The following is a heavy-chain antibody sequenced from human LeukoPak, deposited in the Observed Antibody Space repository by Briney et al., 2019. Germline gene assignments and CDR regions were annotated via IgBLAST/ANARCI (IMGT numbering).Heavy chain of an antibody. J-gene: IGHJ4*02. CDR1: GFTVSSNY. V-gene: IGHV3-53*01. Sequence: PGGSLRLPCAASGFTVSSNYMSWVRQAPGRGLEWVSVIYSGGSTYYADSVKGRFTISRDNPKNTLYLQMNSLRAEDTAVYYCASSAVGADFDYWGQGTLVTVSS. CDR2: IYSGGST. CDR3: ASSAVGADFDY. D-gene: IGHD1-26*01.